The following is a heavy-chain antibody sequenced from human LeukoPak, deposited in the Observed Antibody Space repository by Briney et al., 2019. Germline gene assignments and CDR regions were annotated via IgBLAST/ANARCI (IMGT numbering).Heavy chain of an antibody. V-gene: IGHV1-2*02. CDR2: INPNSGGT. D-gene: IGHD6-13*01. J-gene: IGHJ4*02. CDR3: ARGLGSSSWYESPSYFDY. CDR1: GYTFTGYY. Sequence: EASVKVSCKASGYTFTGYYMHWVRQAPGQGLEWMGWINPNSGGTNYAQKLQGRVTMTTDTSTSTAYMELRSLRSDDTAVYYCARGLGSSSWYESPSYFDYWGQGTLVTVSS.